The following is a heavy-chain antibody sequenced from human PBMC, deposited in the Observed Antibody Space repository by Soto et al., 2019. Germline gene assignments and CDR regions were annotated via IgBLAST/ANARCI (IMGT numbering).Heavy chain of an antibody. Sequence: QVQLVQSGTVVKKPGDSVRVSCTASGYPFTNYYIHWVRQAPGQGPEWMGTVNPSSGRTTYAQTFQVRVTMTTYTSTSTVYLEMNSLRSADTAMYYCTRARFTTVTTWWYFDSWGQGTLVTVSS. CDR1: GYPFTNYY. CDR2: VNPSSGRT. CDR3: TRARFTTVTTWWYFDS. D-gene: IGHD4-17*01. V-gene: IGHV1-46*01. J-gene: IGHJ4*02.